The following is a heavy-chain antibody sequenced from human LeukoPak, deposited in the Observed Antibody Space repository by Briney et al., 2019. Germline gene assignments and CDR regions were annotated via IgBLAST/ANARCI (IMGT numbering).Heavy chain of an antibody. CDR2: IYHSGST. J-gene: IGHJ6*02. CDR3: ARENHYYYYGMGV. V-gene: IGHV4-30-2*01. CDR1: GGSISSGGYS. Sequence: NPSETLSPTCAVSGGSISSGGYSWSWIRQPPGKGLEWIGYIYHSGSTYYNPSLKSRVTISVDRSKNQFSLKLSSVTAADTAVYYCARENHYYYYGMGVWGQGTTVTVSS.